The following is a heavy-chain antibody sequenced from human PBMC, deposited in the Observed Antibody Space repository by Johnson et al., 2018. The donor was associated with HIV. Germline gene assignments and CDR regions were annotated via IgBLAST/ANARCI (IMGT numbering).Heavy chain of an antibody. D-gene: IGHD4-11*01. V-gene: IGHV3-48*04. J-gene: IGHJ3*02. Sequence: EVQLVESGGGLVQPGGSLRLSCAASGFTFSRYWMSWVRQAPGKGLEWVSYISSSGSSRYYADSVKGRFTITRDNVKNSLYMQMNSLRVEDTAVYFCARDYRGALDIWGQGTMVTVSS. CDR1: GFTFSRYW. CDR2: ISSSGSSR. CDR3: ARDYRGALDI.